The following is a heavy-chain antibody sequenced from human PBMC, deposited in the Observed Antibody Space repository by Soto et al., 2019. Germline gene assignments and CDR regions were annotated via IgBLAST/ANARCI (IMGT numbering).Heavy chain of an antibody. CDR3: AVLINWNYAFDI. D-gene: IGHD1-7*01. CDR1: GFTFSSYW. J-gene: IGHJ3*02. Sequence: GGSLRLSCAASGFTFSSYWMHWVRQAPGKGLVWVSRINSDGSSTSYADSVKGRFTISRDNAKNTLYLQMNSLRAEDTAVYYCAVLINWNYAFDIWGQGTMVTVSS. V-gene: IGHV3-74*01. CDR2: INSDGSST.